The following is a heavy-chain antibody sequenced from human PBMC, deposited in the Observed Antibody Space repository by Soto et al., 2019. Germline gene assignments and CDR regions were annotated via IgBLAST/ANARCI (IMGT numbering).Heavy chain of an antibody. J-gene: IGHJ4*02. D-gene: IGHD3-9*01. CDR2: IYHSGST. CDR1: SGSISSSNW. CDR3: ASSNYDILTGYYRTFDY. Sequence: SETLSLTCAVSSGSISSSNWWSWVRQPPGKGLEWIGEIYHSGSTNYNPSLKSRVTISVDKSKNQFSLKLSSVTAADTAVYYCASSNYDILTGYYRTFDYWGQGTLVTVSS. V-gene: IGHV4-4*02.